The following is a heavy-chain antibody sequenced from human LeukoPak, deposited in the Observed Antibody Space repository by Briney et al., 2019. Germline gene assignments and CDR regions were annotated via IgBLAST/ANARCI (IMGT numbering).Heavy chain of an antibody. D-gene: IGHD3-22*01. Sequence: VASVNVSCKASGYTFIGYYMHWVRQAPGQGLEWMGRIHPNSGGTKYAQKFQGRVTMARDTSISTAYMELSRVRSDDTAIYYCARVDDSGYYFDYWGQGTLVTVSP. J-gene: IGHJ4*02. CDR3: ARVDDSGYYFDY. CDR2: IHPNSGGT. CDR1: GYTFIGYY. V-gene: IGHV1-2*06.